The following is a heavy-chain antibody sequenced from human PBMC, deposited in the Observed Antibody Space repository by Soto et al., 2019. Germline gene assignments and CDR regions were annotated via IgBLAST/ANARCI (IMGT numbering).Heavy chain of an antibody. D-gene: IGHD4-17*01. CDR3: ARDVDADFRTDFDY. J-gene: IGHJ4*02. V-gene: IGHV3-11*01. CDR2: ISGNGEII. Sequence: GGCVRLCSAASGVTVSDYDVAWIRRAPGKGLEWISYISGNGEIIQYAASARGRFTISRDNAENSVYLEMDSLRAEDTALYYCARDVDADFRTDFDYWGRGTLVTVSS. CDR1: GVTVSDYD.